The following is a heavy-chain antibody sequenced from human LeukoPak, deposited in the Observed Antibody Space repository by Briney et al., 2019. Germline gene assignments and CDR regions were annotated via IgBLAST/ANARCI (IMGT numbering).Heavy chain of an antibody. J-gene: IGHJ3*01. Sequence: SETLSLTGTVSGGSISTYYWSWIRQPPGKGLEGIGCIYYSGSANYNPSLKRRGHISVHTPKNQFSLKLTSVPAADTAVYYCARGSITVVPAFDLWRQGPMFPVSS. CDR1: GGSISTYY. CDR3: ARGSITVVPAFDL. D-gene: IGHD4-23*01. CDR2: IYYSGSA. V-gene: IGHV4-59*12.